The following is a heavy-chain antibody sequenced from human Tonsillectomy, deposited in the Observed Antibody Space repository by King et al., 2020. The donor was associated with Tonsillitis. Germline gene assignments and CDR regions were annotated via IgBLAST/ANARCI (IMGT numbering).Heavy chain of an antibody. CDR3: AKGPLADFWSGYFDY. CDR2: ISWNSGSI. CDR1: GFTFDDYA. J-gene: IGHJ4*02. V-gene: IGHV3-9*01. Sequence: VQLVESGGGLVQPGRSLRLSCAASGFTFDDYAMHWFRQAPGKGLEWVSGISWNSGSIGYADSVKGRFTISRDNAKNSLYLQMNSLRAEDTALYYCAKGPLADFWSGYFDYWGQGTLVTVSS. D-gene: IGHD3-3*01.